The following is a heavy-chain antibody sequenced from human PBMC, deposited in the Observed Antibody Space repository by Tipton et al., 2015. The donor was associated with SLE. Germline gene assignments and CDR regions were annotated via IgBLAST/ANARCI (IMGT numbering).Heavy chain of an antibody. CDR2: IYYSGST. J-gene: IGHJ4*02. D-gene: IGHD6-6*01. CDR3: ATASSSQAYYFDY. V-gene: IGHV4-31*03. Sequence: TLSLTCTVSGGSISSGGYYWSWIRQHPGKGLEWIGYIYYSGSTYYNPSLKSRVTISVDTSKNQFSLKLSSVTAADTAVYYCATASSSQAYYFDYWGQGTLATVSS. CDR1: GGSISSGGYY.